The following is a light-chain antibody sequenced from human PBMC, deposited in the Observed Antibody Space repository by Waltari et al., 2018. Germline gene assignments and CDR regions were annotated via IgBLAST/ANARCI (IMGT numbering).Light chain of an antibody. Sequence: DVVMTQSALSLPVTLGPPASISCRSSQSLVHSDGNTYLNWFQQRPGQSPRRLIYKVSNRDSGVPDRFSGSGSGTDFTLKISRVEAEDVGVYYCMQGTHWLYTFGQGTKLEIK. CDR2: KVS. J-gene: IGKJ2*01. V-gene: IGKV2-30*02. CDR1: QSLVHSDGNTY. CDR3: MQGTHWLYT.